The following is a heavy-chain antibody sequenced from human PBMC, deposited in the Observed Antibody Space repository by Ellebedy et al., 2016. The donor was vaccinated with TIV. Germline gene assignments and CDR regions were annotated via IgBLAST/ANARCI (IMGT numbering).Heavy chain of an antibody. J-gene: IGHJ5*02. CDR3: ARGINYYDSRGAFDP. V-gene: IGHV1-69*13. Sequence: ASVKVSCKASGGTFSSYAISWVRQAPGQGLEWMGGIIPIFGTANYAQKFQGRVTITADESTSTAYMELSRLRSDDTAVYYCARGINYYDSRGAFDPWGQGTLVTVSS. CDR2: IIPIFGTA. D-gene: IGHD3-22*01. CDR1: GGTFSSYA.